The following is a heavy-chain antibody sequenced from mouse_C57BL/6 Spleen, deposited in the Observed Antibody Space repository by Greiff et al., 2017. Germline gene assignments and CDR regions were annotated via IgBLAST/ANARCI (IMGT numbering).Heavy chain of an antibody. Sequence: QVQLQQPGAELVMPGASVKLSCKASGYTFTSYWMHWVKQRPGQGLEWIGEIDPSDSYTNYNQKFKGKSTLTVDKSSSTAYMQLSSLTSEDSAVYDCARGGYYGSSCQYFDVWGTGTTVTVSS. J-gene: IGHJ1*03. CDR3: ARGGYYGSSCQYFDV. V-gene: IGHV1-69*01. CDR1: GYTFTSYW. D-gene: IGHD1-1*01. CDR2: IDPSDSYT.